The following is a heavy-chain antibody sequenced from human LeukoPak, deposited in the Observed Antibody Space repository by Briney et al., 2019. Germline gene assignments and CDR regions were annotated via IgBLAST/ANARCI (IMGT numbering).Heavy chain of an antibody. J-gene: IGHJ5*02. CDR1: GYTFTGYY. Sequence: GASVTVSCKASGYTFTGYYMHWVRQAPGQGLEWMGWINPNSGGTNYAQKFQGRVTMTRDTSISTAYMELSRLRSDDTAVYYCARDYYDSSGYLTTWFDPWGQGTLVTVSS. CDR3: ARDYYDSSGYLTTWFDP. D-gene: IGHD3-22*01. CDR2: INPNSGGT. V-gene: IGHV1-2*02.